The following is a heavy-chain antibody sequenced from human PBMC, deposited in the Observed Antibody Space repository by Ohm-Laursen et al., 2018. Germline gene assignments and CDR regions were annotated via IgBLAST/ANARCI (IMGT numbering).Heavy chain of an antibody. CDR1: GFTFSSYS. CDR2: IDPSSSSI. V-gene: IGHV3-48*01. J-gene: IGHJ6*02. Sequence: SLRLSCAASGFTFSSYSMNWVRQAPGKGLEWVSYIDPSSSSIYYADSVEGRFSISRDNAKNSLFLQINSLRAEDTAVYYCACSSTSRGGKDVWGQGTTVTVSS. CDR3: ACSSTSRGGKDV. D-gene: IGHD2-2*01.